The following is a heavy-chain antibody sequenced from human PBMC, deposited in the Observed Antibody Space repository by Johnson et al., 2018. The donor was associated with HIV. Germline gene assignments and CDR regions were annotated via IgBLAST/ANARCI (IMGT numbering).Heavy chain of an antibody. CDR1: GLKFDDYG. J-gene: IGHJ3*01. CDR3: ARDGESQQLPLGDAFDV. CDR2: IYTGGST. D-gene: IGHD6-13*01. Sequence: VQLVESGGGVVRPGGSLRLSCAASGLKFDDYGMSWVRQAPGKGLEWVSVIYTGGSTYYADSVRGRFTISRDNSKNTLYLQMRSLRVEDTAIYYCARDGESQQLPLGDAFDVWGQGTMVTVSS. V-gene: IGHV3-66*01.